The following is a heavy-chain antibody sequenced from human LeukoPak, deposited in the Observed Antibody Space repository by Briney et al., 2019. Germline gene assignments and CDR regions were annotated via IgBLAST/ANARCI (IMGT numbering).Heavy chain of an antibody. D-gene: IGHD6-13*01. Sequence: GGSLRLSCAASGFTFSSYSMNWVRQAPGKGLELVSSISSSSSYIYYADSVKGRFTISRDNAKNTLYLQMNSLRAEDTAVYYCVSSWYYYNTFDYWGQGTLVTVSS. CDR1: GFTFSSYS. CDR3: VSSWYYYNTFDY. V-gene: IGHV3-21*01. CDR2: ISSSSSYI. J-gene: IGHJ4*02.